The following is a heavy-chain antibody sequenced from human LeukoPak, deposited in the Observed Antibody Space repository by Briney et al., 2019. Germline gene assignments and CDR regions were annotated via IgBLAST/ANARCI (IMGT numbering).Heavy chain of an antibody. CDR1: GLTFGDYA. CDR2: IRSKAYGGTT. Sequence: PGGSLRLSCTASGLTFGDYAMSWFREAPGKGLEWGGFIRSKAYGGTTEYAASVKGRFTISRDDSKSIAYLQMNSLKTEDTAVYYCAKGNGGVAKSSGWPNWGQGTLVTVSS. D-gene: IGHD6-19*01. CDR3: AKGNGGVAKSSGWPN. J-gene: IGHJ4*02. V-gene: IGHV3-49*03.